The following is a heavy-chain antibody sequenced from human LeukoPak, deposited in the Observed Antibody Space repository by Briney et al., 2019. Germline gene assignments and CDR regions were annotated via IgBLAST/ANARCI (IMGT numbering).Heavy chain of an antibody. CDR3: ARERGTSCSSTSCYDVDFDP. D-gene: IGHD2-2*01. CDR1: GFTFSSYS. V-gene: IGHV3-21*01. Sequence: GGSLRLSCAASGFTFSSYSMNWVRQAPGKGLEWVSSISSSSSYIYYADSVKGRFTISRDNAKNSLYLQMNSLRAEDTAVYYCARERGTSCSSTSCYDVDFDPWGQGTLVTVSS. J-gene: IGHJ5*02. CDR2: ISSSSSYI.